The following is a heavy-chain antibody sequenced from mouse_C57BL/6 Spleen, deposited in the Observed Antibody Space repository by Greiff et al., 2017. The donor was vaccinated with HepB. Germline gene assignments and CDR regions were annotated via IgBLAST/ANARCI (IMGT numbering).Heavy chain of an antibody. V-gene: IGHV1-55*01. D-gene: IGHD2-2*01. J-gene: IGHJ4*01. CDR3: ARDYGSYAMDY. CDR2: IYPGSGST. CDR1: GYTFTSYW. Sequence: VHLQQPGAELVKPGASVKMSCKASGYTFTSYWITWVKQRPGQGLEWIGDIYPGSGSTNYNEKFKSKATLTVDTSSSTAYMQLSSLTSEDSAVYYCARDYGSYAMDYWGQGTSVTVSS.